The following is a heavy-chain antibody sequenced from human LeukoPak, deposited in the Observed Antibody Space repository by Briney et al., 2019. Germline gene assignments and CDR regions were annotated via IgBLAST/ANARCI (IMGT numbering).Heavy chain of an antibody. J-gene: IGHJ3*02. CDR3: ARGLVVPAASAFDI. Sequence: GGSLRLSCAASGFTFSDCSMTWIRQAPGKGLEYLSYIDSGGTTTYYADSVKGRFTISRDNAKNSLYLQMNSLRAEDTAVYYCARGLVVPAASAFDIWGQGTMVTVSS. CDR2: IDSGGTTT. CDR1: GFTFSDCS. D-gene: IGHD2-2*01. V-gene: IGHV3-11*04.